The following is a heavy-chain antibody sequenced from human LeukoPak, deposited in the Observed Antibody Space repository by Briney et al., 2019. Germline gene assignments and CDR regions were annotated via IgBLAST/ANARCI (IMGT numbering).Heavy chain of an antibody. Sequence: GSLRLSCAASGFTVSSNYMSWVRQAPGKGPEWVALIWYDGSNKYYGDSVKGRFTISRDNSKNTVYLQMNSLRAEDTGVYYCARDRLEAVTDDDYFDYWGQGTLVTVSS. V-gene: IGHV3-33*08. D-gene: IGHD4-23*01. CDR3: ARDRLEAVTDDDYFDY. CDR2: IWYDGSNK. CDR1: GFTVSSNY. J-gene: IGHJ4*02.